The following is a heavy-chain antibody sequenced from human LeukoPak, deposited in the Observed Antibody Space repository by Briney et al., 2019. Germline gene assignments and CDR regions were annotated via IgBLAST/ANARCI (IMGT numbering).Heavy chain of an antibody. CDR2: ISSSGSTI. Sequence: GGSLRLSCAASGFTFSDYYMSWIRQAPGKGLEWVSYISSSGSTIYYADSVKGRFTISRDNAKNSLYLQMNSLRAEDTAVYYCATEKYTYDFWSGYSTDYYYYMDVWGKGTTVTVSS. V-gene: IGHV3-11*01. CDR1: GFTFSDYY. D-gene: IGHD3-3*01. J-gene: IGHJ6*03. CDR3: ATEKYTYDFWSGYSTDYYYYMDV.